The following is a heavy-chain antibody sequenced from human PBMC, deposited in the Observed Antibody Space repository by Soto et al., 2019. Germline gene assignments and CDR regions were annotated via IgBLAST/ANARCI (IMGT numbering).Heavy chain of an antibody. CDR3: ARAWELNAPFDY. Sequence: SVKVSCKASGGTFSSYAISWVRQAPGQGLEWMGGIIPIFGTANYAQKFQGRVTITADESTSTAYMELSSLRSEDTAVYYCARAWELNAPFDYWGQGTLVTVSS. V-gene: IGHV1-69*13. CDR2: IIPIFGTA. D-gene: IGHD1-26*01. CDR1: GGTFSSYA. J-gene: IGHJ4*02.